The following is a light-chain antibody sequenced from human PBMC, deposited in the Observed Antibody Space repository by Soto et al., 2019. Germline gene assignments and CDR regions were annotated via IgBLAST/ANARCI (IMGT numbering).Light chain of an antibody. Sequence: QSALTQPASVSGSPGQSITISCTGTSSDVGSYNLVSWYQQPPGTAPKLMIYDGSKRPSGVSNRFSGSKSGNTASLTISGLQAEDEADYYCCSDAGRSIVVFGGGTKLTVL. CDR3: CSDAGRSIVV. CDR1: SSDVGSYNL. CDR2: DGS. J-gene: IGLJ2*01. V-gene: IGLV2-23*01.